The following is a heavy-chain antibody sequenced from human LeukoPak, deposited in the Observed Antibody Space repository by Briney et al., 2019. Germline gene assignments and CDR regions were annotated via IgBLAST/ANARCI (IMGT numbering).Heavy chain of an antibody. CDR3: AKDFVRYNIQFDY. Sequence: GSLRFSCAASGLSFGFYAMSWVRQAPGKGLEWVSSISGGGAGTYYADSVRGRFTISRDNSKNTLYLQMDSLRAEDTALYYCAKDFVRYNIQFDYWGQGALVTVSS. V-gene: IGHV3-23*01. J-gene: IGHJ4*02. CDR1: GLSFGFYA. CDR2: ISGGGAGT. D-gene: IGHD1-14*01.